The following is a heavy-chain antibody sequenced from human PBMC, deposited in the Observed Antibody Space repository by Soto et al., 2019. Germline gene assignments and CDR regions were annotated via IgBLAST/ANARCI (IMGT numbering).Heavy chain of an antibody. CDR1: GGSISRYY. V-gene: IGHV4-59*07. Sequence: SDTLSLTCTVSGGSISRYYWSWIRQPPGKGLEWIGYIFYSGSTNYNPSLKSRVTISVDTSKNQFSLKLSSVTAADTAVYYCARSYGGNFDYRGLGTLVTVSS. CDR2: IFYSGST. J-gene: IGHJ4*02. D-gene: IGHD1-26*01. CDR3: ARSYGGNFDY.